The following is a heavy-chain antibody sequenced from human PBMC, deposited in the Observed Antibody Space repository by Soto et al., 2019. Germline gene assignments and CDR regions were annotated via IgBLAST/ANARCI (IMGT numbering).Heavy chain of an antibody. CDR3: ARDPPIPESPRGTPLMAV. CDR1: GYAFSSYG. CDR2: ISAYNGHT. V-gene: IGHV1-18*04. Sequence: VASVKVSCKASGYAFSSYGYSWVRQAPGQGLEWMGWISAYNGHTNVPQKFQDRVSMTTDTSTSTAYMELRSLISDDTAVYYCARDPPIPESPRGTPLMAVWGNGTTGTVSS. D-gene: IGHD2-2*02. J-gene: IGHJ6*04.